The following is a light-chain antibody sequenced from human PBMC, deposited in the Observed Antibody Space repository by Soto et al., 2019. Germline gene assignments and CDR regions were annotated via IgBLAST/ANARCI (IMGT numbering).Light chain of an antibody. V-gene: IGLV2-8*01. CDR2: EVN. J-gene: IGLJ1*01. Sequence: QSVLTQPPSASGSPGQSVTSSCTGTSSGVGGYNYVSWYRQYPGKAPKLMIYEVNKRASGVPERFSRSKYGMTAALTVAGLQAEGEANYYCSAYGGCKSFYGFGKGTTVTV. CDR3: SAYGGCKSFYG. CDR1: SSGVGGYNY.